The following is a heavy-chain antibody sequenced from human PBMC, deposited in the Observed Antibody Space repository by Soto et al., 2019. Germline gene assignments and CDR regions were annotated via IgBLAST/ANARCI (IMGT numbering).Heavy chain of an antibody. J-gene: IGHJ5*02. CDR3: ARVRPVRGDRGWFDP. V-gene: IGHV5-51*01. CDR1: GYSFTSYW. CDR2: IYPGDSDT. D-gene: IGHD3-10*01. Sequence: PGESLKISCKGSGYSFTSYWIGWVRQMPGKGLEWMGIIYPGDSDTRYSPSFQGQVTISADKSISTAYLQWSSLKASDTAMYYCARVRPVRGDRGWFDPWGQGNLVPVSS.